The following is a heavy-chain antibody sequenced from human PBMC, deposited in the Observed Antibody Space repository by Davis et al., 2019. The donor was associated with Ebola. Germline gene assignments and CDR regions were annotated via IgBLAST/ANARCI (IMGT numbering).Heavy chain of an antibody. J-gene: IGHJ5*02. V-gene: IGHV1-2*02. D-gene: IGHD2-2*02. Sequence: ASVKVSCKASGYTFTGYYMHWVRQAPGQGLEWMGWINPNSGGTNYAQKFQGRVTMTRDTSISTAYMGLSRLRSDDTAVYYCARDRPAAIRSANWFDPWGQGTLVTVSS. CDR3: ARDRPAAIRSANWFDP. CDR2: INPNSGGT. CDR1: GYTFTGYY.